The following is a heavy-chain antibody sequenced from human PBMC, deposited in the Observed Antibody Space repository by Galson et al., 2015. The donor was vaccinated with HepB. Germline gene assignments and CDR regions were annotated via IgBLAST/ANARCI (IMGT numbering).Heavy chain of an antibody. CDR3: ARNIAARAVYYFDY. V-gene: IGHV3-53*01. Sequence: SLRLSCAASGFTVSSNYMSWVRQAPGKGLEWVSVIYSGGSTYFADSVKGRFTISRDSSKNTLYLQMNSLRAEDTAVYYCARNIAARAVYYFDYWGQGTLVTVSS. CDR1: GFTVSSNY. D-gene: IGHD6-6*01. CDR2: IYSGGST. J-gene: IGHJ4*02.